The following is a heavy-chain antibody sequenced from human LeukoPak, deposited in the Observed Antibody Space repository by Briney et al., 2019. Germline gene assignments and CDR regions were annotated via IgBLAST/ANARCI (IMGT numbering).Heavy chain of an antibody. Sequence: SETLSLTCTVSGGSISSSSYYWGWIRQPPGKGLEWIGSIYTSGSTNYNPSLKSRVTMSVDTSKSQFSLKLSSVTAADTAVYYCARDALYDFWSGIMGNWFDPWGQGTLVTVSS. D-gene: IGHD3-3*01. J-gene: IGHJ5*02. CDR1: GGSISSSSYY. CDR3: ARDALYDFWSGIMGNWFDP. V-gene: IGHV4-39*07. CDR2: IYTSGST.